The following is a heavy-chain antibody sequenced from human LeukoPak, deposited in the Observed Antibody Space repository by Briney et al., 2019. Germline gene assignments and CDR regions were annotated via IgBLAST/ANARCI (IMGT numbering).Heavy chain of an antibody. J-gene: IGHJ6*02. CDR1: GGSISSSSYY. CDR3: ARSLDSSSWYRYYYYGMDV. Sequence: SETLSLTCTVSGGSISSSSYYWGWIRQPPGKGLEWIGSIYYSGSTYYNPSLKSRVTISVDTSKNQFSLKLSSVTAADTAVYYCARSLDSSSWYRYYYYGMDVWGQGTTVTVSS. V-gene: IGHV4-39*01. D-gene: IGHD6-13*01. CDR2: IYYSGST.